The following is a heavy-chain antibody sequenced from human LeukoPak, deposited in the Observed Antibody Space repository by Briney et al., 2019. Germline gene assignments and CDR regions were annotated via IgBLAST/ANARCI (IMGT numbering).Heavy chain of an antibody. V-gene: IGHV3-23*01. CDR1: GFTFSSYA. D-gene: IGHD3-22*01. CDR3: AKDKQVHYYDSSGYYVFDY. Sequence: GRSLRLSSAASGFTFSSYAMSWVRQAPGKGLEWVSAISGSGGRTYYADSVKGRFTISRDNSKNTLYLQMNSLRAVDTAVYYCAKDKQVHYYDSSGYYVFDYWGQGTLVTVSS. CDR2: ISGSGGRT. J-gene: IGHJ4*02.